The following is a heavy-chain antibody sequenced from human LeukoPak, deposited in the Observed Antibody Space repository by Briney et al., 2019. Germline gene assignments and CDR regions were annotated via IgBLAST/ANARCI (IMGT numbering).Heavy chain of an antibody. CDR2: IYYSGST. CDR1: GGSLSSYY. Sequence: SETLSLTCTVSGGSLSSYYWSWIRQPPGKGLEWIGYIYYSGSTNYNPSLKSRVTISVDTSKNQFSLKLSSVTAADTTVYYCARQGTNANWFDPWGQGTLVTVSS. CDR3: ARQGTNANWFDP. D-gene: IGHD2-8*01. J-gene: IGHJ5*02. V-gene: IGHV4-59*08.